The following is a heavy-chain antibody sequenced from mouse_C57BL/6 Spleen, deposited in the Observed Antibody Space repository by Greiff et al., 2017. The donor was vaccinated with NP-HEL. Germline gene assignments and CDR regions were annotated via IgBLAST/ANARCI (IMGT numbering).Heavy chain of an antibody. CDR1: GYTFTSYW. V-gene: IGHV1-64*01. CDR3: ARIGTAMDY. CDR2: IHPNSGST. Sequence: QVHVKQSGAELVKPGASVKLSCKASGYTFTSYWMHWVKQRPGQGLEWIGMIHPNSGSTNYNEKFKSKATLTVDKSSSTAYMQLSSLTSEDSAVYYCARIGTAMDYWGQGTSVTVSS. D-gene: IGHD4-1*01. J-gene: IGHJ4*01.